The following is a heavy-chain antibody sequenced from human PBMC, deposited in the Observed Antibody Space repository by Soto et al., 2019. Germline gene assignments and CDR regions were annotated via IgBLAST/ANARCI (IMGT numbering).Heavy chain of an antibody. Sequence: EVQLLESGGGLVQPGGSLRLSCAASGFTFSSYAMSWVRQAPGKGLEWVSAISGSGGSTYYADSVKGRFTISRDNSKNTLYLQMNSLRAEDTAVYYCATDGVGATAGLGSDYWGQGTLVTVSS. CDR1: GFTFSSYA. D-gene: IGHD1-26*01. V-gene: IGHV3-23*01. CDR3: ATDGVGATAGLGSDY. J-gene: IGHJ4*02. CDR2: ISGSGGST.